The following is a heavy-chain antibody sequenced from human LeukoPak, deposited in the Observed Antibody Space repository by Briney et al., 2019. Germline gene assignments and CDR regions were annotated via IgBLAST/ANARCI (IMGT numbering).Heavy chain of an antibody. Sequence: GGSPRLSCAASGFTFSSYAMHWVRQAPGKGLEWVAVISYDGSNKYYADSVKGRFTISRDNSRNTLYLQMNSLRAEDTAVYYCARDRVGYWGQGTLVTVSS. J-gene: IGHJ4*02. CDR2: ISYDGSNK. V-gene: IGHV3-30*04. CDR3: ARDRVGY. CDR1: GFTFSSYA.